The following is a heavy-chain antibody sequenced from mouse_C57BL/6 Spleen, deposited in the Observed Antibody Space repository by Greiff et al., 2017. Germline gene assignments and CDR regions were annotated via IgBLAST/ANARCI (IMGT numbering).Heavy chain of an antibody. CDR3: VKAGGTICDCNGFHV. CDR1: GFTFTDYY. J-gene: IGHJ1*03. CDR2: IRNKANGYTT. V-gene: IGHV7-4*01. Sequence: EVQVVESGGGLVQPGASLRLSCAASGFTFTDYYMSWVRQPPGKAPEWLALIRNKANGYTTEYTASVKGRFTISRDNSQNILYLQMNTLRAEDSAIYYCVKAGGTICDCNGFHVWGTGTTGTASS. D-gene: IGHD2-1*01.